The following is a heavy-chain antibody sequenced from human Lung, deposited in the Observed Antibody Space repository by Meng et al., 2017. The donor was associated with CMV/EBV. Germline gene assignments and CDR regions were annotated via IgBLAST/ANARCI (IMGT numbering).Heavy chain of an antibody. D-gene: IGHD4-11*01. J-gene: IGHJ6*02. V-gene: IGHV3-30*02. Sequence: GESXKISXAASGFTFSTFGIHWVRQAPGKGLEWVAFIRDTGYSKYYADSVKGRFTISRDNSKNTLYLQMDSLRAEDTAVYYCAKDMTTTYYYYGMDVWGQGTTVTVSS. CDR2: IRDTGYSK. CDR1: GFTFSTFG. CDR3: AKDMTTTYYYYGMDV.